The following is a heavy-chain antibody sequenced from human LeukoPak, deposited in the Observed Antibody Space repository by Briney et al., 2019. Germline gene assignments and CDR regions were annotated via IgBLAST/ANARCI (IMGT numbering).Heavy chain of an antibody. D-gene: IGHD6-13*01. CDR1: GFTFRSYS. J-gene: IGHJ4*02. Sequence: GGSLRLSCAASGFTFRSYSMNWIRQAPVKGLEWVSSISSSSSYIYYPDSVKGRLTISRDNAKNSLYLQMDSLRAEDTAVYYRARLGSSWQLDYWGQGTLVTVPS. CDR2: ISSSSSYI. V-gene: IGHV3-21*01. CDR3: ARLGSSWQLDY.